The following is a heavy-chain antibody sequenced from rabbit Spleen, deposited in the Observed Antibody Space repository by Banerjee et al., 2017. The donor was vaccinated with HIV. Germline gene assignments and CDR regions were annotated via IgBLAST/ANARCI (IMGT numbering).Heavy chain of an antibody. Sequence: QSLEESGGDLVKPGASLTLTCTASGVSFSYSSYMCWVRQAPGKGLEWIGYIDPIFGTTNYATWVNGRFSISRENTQNTLYLQLNSLTVADTATYFCVREAGYAGYGDGNLWGQGTLVTVS. J-gene: IGHJ4*01. CDR1: GVSFSYSSY. V-gene: IGHV1S40*01. CDR2: IDPIFGTT. D-gene: IGHD7-1*01. CDR3: VREAGYAGYGDGNL.